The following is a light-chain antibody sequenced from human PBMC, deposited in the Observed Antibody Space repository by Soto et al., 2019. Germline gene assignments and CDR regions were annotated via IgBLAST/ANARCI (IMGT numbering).Light chain of an antibody. CDR2: DVS. Sequence: QSALTQPRLVSGSPGQSVTISCTGTSSDVGGYDFVSWYQQHPGKAPKLMISDVSKRPSGVPDRFSGSKSGNTASLTISGLQAEDEADYYCCSYAGDLALFGGGTKVTVL. J-gene: IGLJ2*01. CDR3: CSYAGDLAL. V-gene: IGLV2-11*01. CDR1: SSDVGGYDF.